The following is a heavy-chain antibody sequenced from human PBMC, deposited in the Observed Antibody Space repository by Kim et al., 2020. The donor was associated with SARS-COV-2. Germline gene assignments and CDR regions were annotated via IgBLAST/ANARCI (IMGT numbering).Heavy chain of an antibody. Sequence: TNDNPALKSRVTISVATSKNQFSLKLSSVTAADTAVYYCASFYYSSGYYYWGQGTLVTVSS. D-gene: IGHD3-22*01. CDR3: ASFYYSSGYYY. J-gene: IGHJ4*02. V-gene: IGHV4-34*01. CDR2: T.